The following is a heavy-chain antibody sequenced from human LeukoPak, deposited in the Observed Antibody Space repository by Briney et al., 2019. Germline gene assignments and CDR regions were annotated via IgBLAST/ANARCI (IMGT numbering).Heavy chain of an antibody. D-gene: IGHD6-19*01. J-gene: IGHJ4*02. CDR3: ARGVGKGGWYFDY. Sequence: GGSLRLSCAASGFTFSSYEMNWVRQAPGKGLEWVSYISSSGSTIYYADSVKGRFTISRDNAKNSLYLQMNSLRAEDTAVYYCARGVGKGGWYFDYWGQGTLVTVSS. CDR2: ISSSGSTI. CDR1: GFTFSSYE. V-gene: IGHV3-48*03.